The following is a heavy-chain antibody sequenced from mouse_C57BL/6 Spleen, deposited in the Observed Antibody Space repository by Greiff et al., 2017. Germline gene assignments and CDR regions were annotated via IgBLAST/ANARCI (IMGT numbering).Heavy chain of an antibody. Sequence: VQLQQPGAELVKPGASVKMSCKASGYNFTSYWITWVKQRPGQGLEWIGDIYPGSGRTNSNEKFKSKATLTVDTSSSTAYMQLSSLTSEDSAVYYCARSRGSSYWCAYGGQGTLVTVAA. D-gene: IGHD1-1*01. CDR2: IYPGSGRT. V-gene: IGHV1-55*01. J-gene: IGHJ3*01. CDR1: GYNFTSYW. CDR3: ARSRGSSYWCAY.